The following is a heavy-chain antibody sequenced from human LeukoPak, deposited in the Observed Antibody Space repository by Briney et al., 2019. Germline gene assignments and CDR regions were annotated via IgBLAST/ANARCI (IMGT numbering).Heavy chain of an antibody. Sequence: GGSLRLSCAVSGFTVSSNYMSWVRQAPGKGLEWVSVIYSAGSTYYADSVKGRFTISRDNSKNTLYLQMNSLRAEDTAVYYCARDQGLGYFDLWGRGTLVTVSS. J-gene: IGHJ2*01. CDR2: IYSAGST. D-gene: IGHD6-6*01. V-gene: IGHV3-66*01. CDR1: GFTVSSNY. CDR3: ARDQGLGYFDL.